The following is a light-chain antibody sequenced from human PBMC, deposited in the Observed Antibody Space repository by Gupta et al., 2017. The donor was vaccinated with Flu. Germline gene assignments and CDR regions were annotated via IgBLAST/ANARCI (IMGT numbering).Light chain of an antibody. CDR3: NSRDSSGNHLGV. Sequence: SSELTQDPAVSVALGQTVRITCQGDSLRSYYASWYQQKPGQATVLVIYGKNNRASGIPDRFSGSSSGNTASLTITGAQAEDEADYYCNSRDSSGNHLGVFGTGTKVTVL. CDR1: SLRSYY. CDR2: GKN. V-gene: IGLV3-19*01. J-gene: IGLJ1*01.